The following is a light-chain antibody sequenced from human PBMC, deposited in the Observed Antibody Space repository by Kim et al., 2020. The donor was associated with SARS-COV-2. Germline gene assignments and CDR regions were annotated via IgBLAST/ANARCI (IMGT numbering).Light chain of an antibody. V-gene: IGKV3-11*01. J-gene: IGKJ2*01. CDR2: DAS. CDR3: QQRSNWPSMYT. Sequence: SPGERATLSCRASQSVSSYLAWYQQKPGQAPRLLIYDASNRATGIPARFSGSGSGTDFTLTISSLEPEDFAVYYCQQRSNWPSMYTFGQGTKLDI. CDR1: QSVSSY.